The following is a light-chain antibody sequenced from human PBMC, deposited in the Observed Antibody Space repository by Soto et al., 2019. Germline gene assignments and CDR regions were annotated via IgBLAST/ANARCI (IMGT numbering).Light chain of an antibody. CDR2: KAS. CDR3: QQYNNYPYS. J-gene: IGKJ2*01. CDR1: QSISRW. Sequence: DIPMTQSPSTLSASIGDRVIVTCRASQSISRWLDWYQQKPRKAPKNLNYKASRLESGVPSRFSSSASGTKFNLPISILQPDDFATYYCQQYNNYPYSFGQGTKLEI. V-gene: IGKV1-5*03.